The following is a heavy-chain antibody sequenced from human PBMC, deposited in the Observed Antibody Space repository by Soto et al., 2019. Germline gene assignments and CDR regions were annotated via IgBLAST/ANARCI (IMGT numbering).Heavy chain of an antibody. CDR2: IVPLFRTT. CDR1: GGTFSSYA. J-gene: IGHJ5*01. D-gene: IGHD2-15*01. Sequence: QVQLVQSGAEAKKPGSSVKVSCKTSGGTFSSYAISWVRQAPGQGLEWMGGIVPLFRTTNYAQKFQGRVTITADTSTSTVYMDLRSLGSDDSAVYYCAREGSYGWYDCWGQGTLVTVSS. CDR3: AREGSYGWYDC. V-gene: IGHV1-69*06.